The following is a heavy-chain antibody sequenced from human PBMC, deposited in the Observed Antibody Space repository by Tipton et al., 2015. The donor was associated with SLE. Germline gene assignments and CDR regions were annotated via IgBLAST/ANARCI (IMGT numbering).Heavy chain of an antibody. CDR1: GGSISSSSYY. V-gene: IGHV4-39*07. D-gene: IGHD1-26*01. CDR3: ARRPRASYQRVFDY. Sequence: LVKPSETLSLTCTVSGGSISSSSYYWGWIRQPPGKGLEWIGTIYYSGSTYYNPSLKSRVTISVDTSKNQFSLKLSSVTAADTAVYYCARRPRASYQRVFDYWGQGTLVTVSS. J-gene: IGHJ4*02. CDR2: IYYSGST.